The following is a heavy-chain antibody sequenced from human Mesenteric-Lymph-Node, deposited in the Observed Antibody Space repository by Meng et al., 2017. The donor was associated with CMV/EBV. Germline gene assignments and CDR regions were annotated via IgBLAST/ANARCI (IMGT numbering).Heavy chain of an antibody. Sequence: GESLKISCAASRFIFNDYAMHWVRQAPGKGPVWVSIINTDGSITRYVDSVKGRFTISRDDAKNTLFLQMNSLRADDTAVYYCARDAGRHMDVWGQGTTVTVSS. V-gene: IGHV3-74*01. J-gene: IGHJ6*02. CDR3: ARDAGRHMDV. CDR2: INTDGSIT. CDR1: RFIFNDYA.